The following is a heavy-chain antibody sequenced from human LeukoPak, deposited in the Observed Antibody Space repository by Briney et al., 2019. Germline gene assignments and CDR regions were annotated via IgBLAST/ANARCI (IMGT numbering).Heavy chain of an antibody. CDR3: AGRMVTTPSGAFDI. V-gene: IGHV3-23*01. Sequence: KAGGSLRLSCAASGFSFRNYGMSWVRQAPGKGLEWVSSISSSGSGGRTYYADSVKGRFTISRDNSKNILYLEMNSLRAEDTAVYYCAGRMVTTPSGAFDIWGQGTMVTVSS. J-gene: IGHJ3*02. CDR1: GFSFRNYG. CDR2: ISSSGSGGRT. D-gene: IGHD4-17*01.